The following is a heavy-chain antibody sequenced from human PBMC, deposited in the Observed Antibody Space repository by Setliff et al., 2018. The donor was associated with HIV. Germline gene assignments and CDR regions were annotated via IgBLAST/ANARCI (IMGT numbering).Heavy chain of an antibody. Sequence: TSETLSLTCTVSGGSISSSSYYWGWFRQPPGKGLEWIATIYYDGSTYYNPSLKSRVTILGDTSKNQFSLKLRSVTAADTAVYYCARDRGSSSDYYYYGMDVWGQGTTVTVSS. CDR1: GGSISSSSYY. V-gene: IGHV4-39*07. CDR2: IYYDGST. CDR3: ARDRGSSSDYYYYGMDV. D-gene: IGHD6-6*01. J-gene: IGHJ6*02.